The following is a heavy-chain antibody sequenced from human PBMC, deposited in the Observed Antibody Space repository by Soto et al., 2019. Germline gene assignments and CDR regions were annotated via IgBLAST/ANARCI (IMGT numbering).Heavy chain of an antibody. CDR1: GFTLGSHS. J-gene: IGHJ5*02. V-gene: IGHV3-74*01. Sequence: DVQLLESGGGLVQPGGSLRVSCAATGFTLGSHSIQWVRQPPGKGLEWVSRIDTDGGGTSYADSVTGRFTISTDNAKNTVYLQRNGLRSEDTAVYYCATVFDLWGQGTLVIFSS. CDR3: ATVFDL. CDR2: IDTDGGGT.